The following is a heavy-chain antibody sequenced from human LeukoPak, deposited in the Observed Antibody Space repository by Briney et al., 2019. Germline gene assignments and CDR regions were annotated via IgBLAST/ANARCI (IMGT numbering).Heavy chain of an antibody. CDR2: INPNSGGT. V-gene: IGHV1-2*06. CDR3: AKDYASDMATAPFDY. Sequence: ASVKVSCKASGYTFTGYYMHWVRQAPGQGLEWMGRINPNSGGTNYAQKFQGRVTMTRDTSISTAYMELSRLRSDDTAVYYCAKDYASDMATAPFDYWGQGTLVTVST. D-gene: IGHD5-24*01. J-gene: IGHJ4*02. CDR1: GYTFTGYY.